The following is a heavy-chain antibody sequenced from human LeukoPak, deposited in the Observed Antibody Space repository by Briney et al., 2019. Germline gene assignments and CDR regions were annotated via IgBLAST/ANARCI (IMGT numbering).Heavy chain of an antibody. D-gene: IGHD4-17*01. CDR1: GGSISSYY. CDR2: IYTSGST. CDR3: ARGLSYGGRTDGFDP. J-gene: IGHJ5*02. Sequence: SETLSLTCTVSGGSISSYYWSWIRQPAGKGLEWIGRIYTSGSTNYNPSLKSRVTMSVDTSKNQFSLKLSSVTAADTAVYYCARGLSYGGRTDGFDPWGQGTLVTVSS. V-gene: IGHV4-4*07.